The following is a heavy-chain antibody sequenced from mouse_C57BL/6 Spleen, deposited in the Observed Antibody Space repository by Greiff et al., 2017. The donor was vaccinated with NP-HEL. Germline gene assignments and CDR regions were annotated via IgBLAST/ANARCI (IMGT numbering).Heavy chain of an antibody. CDR3: ASGYYGNYS. CDR1: GFSLTSYG. CDR2: IWGVGST. J-gene: IGHJ3*01. V-gene: IGHV2-6*01. D-gene: IGHD2-1*01. Sequence: VKLVESGPGLVAPSQSLSITCTVSGFSLTSYGVDWVRQSPGKGLEWLGVIWGVGSTNYNSALKSRLSISKDNSKSQVFLKMNSLQTDDTAMYYCASGYYGNYSWGQGTLVTVSA.